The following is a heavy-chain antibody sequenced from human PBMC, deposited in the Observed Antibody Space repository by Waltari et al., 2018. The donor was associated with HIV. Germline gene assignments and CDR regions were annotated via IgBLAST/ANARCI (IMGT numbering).Heavy chain of an antibody. CDR2: ISAYDGNK. V-gene: IGHV1-18*01. Sequence: VQLVQSGPEMRKPGASVQISCRASGFTFTTYVFSWVRPAPGQGLEWLGWISAYDGNKDSARKFKGRITLTTDTSTTTAYLEVRSLRSDDTAIYHCVRGGGSWLYDMYYYQGLDVWGQGTTVIVSS. CDR3: VRGGGSWLYDMYYYQGLDV. J-gene: IGHJ6*02. CDR1: GFTFTTYV. D-gene: IGHD2-8*01.